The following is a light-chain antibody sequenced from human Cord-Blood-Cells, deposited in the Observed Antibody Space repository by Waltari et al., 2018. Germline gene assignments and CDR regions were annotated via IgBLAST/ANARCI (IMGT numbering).Light chain of an antibody. Sequence: AIRMTQSPSSFSASTGDRVTITCRASQGISSYLAWYQQKPGKAPKLLFYAASPFQSGVPSRFSVSGSGIDFTVTISSLQSEDFATYYGQQYYSYAFTFGAGTKVDIK. CDR1: QGISSY. CDR2: AAS. J-gene: IGKJ3*01. V-gene: IGKV1-8*01. CDR3: QQYYSYAFT.